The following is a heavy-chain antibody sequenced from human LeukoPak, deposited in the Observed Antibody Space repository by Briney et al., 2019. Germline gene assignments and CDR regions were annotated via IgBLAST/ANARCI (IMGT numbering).Heavy chain of an antibody. Sequence: GRSLRLSCTASGFNFDDYAFNWVRQAPGKGLEWVARISWNSDHDYITSADSVKGRFTVSRESAKNSLYLQMNGLRPGDMALYYCARGRGADDAFDIWGQGTMVTVSS. J-gene: IGHJ3*02. D-gene: IGHD3-10*01. CDR3: ARGRGADDAFDI. V-gene: IGHV3-9*03. CDR1: GFNFDDYA. CDR2: ISWNSDHDYI.